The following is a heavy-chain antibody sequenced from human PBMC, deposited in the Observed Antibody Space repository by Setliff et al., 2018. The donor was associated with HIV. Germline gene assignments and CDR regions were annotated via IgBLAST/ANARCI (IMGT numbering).Heavy chain of an antibody. J-gene: IGHJ5*02. V-gene: IGHV4-31*11. CDR2: IYYSGST. Sequence: PSETLSLTCAVYDGSFSGYYWSWIRQHPGKGLEWIGYIYYSGSTYYNPSLKSRVSISVDTSKNQFSLKLSSVTAADTAVYYCARGYSSSLGWFDPWGQGTLVTVSS. D-gene: IGHD6-6*01. CDR3: ARGYSSSLGWFDP. CDR1: DGSFSGYY.